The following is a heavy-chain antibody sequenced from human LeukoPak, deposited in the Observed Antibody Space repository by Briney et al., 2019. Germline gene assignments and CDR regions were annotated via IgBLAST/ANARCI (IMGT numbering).Heavy chain of an antibody. CDR1: GFTFSSYA. CDR3: AKFWGVTTGQGNDYYYYYYGMDV. Sequence: GGSLRLSCAASGFTFSSYAMSWVRQAPGKGLEWVSAISGSGGSTYYADSVKGRFTISRDNSKNTLYLQMNSLRAEDTAVYYCAKFWGVTTGQGNDYYYYYYGMDVWGQGTTVTVSS. CDR2: ISGSGGST. J-gene: IGHJ6*02. V-gene: IGHV3-23*01. D-gene: IGHD4-17*01.